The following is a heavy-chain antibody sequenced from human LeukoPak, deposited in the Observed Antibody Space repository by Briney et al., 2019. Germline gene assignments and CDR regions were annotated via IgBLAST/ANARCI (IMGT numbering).Heavy chain of an antibody. D-gene: IGHD3-9*01. J-gene: IGHJ4*02. CDR2: INHSGST. CDR3: ARRTTYDILTGYYPYFDY. Sequence: SETLSLTCAVYGGSFSGYYWSWIRQPPGKGLEWIGEINHSGSTNYNPSLKSRVTISVDTSKNQFSLKLSSETAADTAVYYCARRTTYDILTGYYPYFDYWGQGTLVTVSS. V-gene: IGHV4-34*01. CDR1: GGSFSGYY.